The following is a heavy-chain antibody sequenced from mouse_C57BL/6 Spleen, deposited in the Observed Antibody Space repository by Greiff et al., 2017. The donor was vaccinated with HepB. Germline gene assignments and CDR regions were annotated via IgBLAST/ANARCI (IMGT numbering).Heavy chain of an antibody. V-gene: IGHV1-64*01. D-gene: IGHD1-1*01. CDR2: IHPNSGST. Sequence: VQLQQPGAELVKPGASVKLSCKASGYTFTSYWMHWVKQRPGQGLEWIGMIHPNSGSTNYNEKFKSKATLTVDKSSSTAYMQLSSLTSEDSAVYYCARNYGSPLYAMDYWGQGTSVTVSS. J-gene: IGHJ4*01. CDR1: GYTFTSYW. CDR3: ARNYGSPLYAMDY.